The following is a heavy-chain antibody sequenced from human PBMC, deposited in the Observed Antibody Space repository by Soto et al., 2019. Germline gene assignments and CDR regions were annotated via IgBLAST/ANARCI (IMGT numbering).Heavy chain of an antibody. V-gene: IGHV3-30-3*01. D-gene: IGHD6-6*01. Sequence: GGSLRLSCAASGFTFSSYAMHWVRQAPGKGLEWVAVISYDGSNKYYADSVKGRFTISRDNSKNTLYLQMNSLRAEDTAVYYCARETNFNGVVYSSSRGFDYWGQGTLVTVSS. CDR1: GFTFSSYA. J-gene: IGHJ4*02. CDR3: ARETNFNGVVYSSSRGFDY. CDR2: ISYDGSNK.